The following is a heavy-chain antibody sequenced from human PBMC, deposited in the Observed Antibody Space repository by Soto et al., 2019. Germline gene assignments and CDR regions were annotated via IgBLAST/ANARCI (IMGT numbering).Heavy chain of an antibody. J-gene: IGHJ4*02. CDR3: AKDQGSSWYEIDY. Sequence: GGSLRLSSAASGFDASVNFMTGVRQAPGKGLEWVSSINNAGTTFYADSVKGRFTISRDNSKNTLYLQMNSLRAEDTAVYYCAKDQGSSWYEIDYWGQGTLVTVSS. CDR2: INNAGTT. CDR1: GFDASVNF. V-gene: IGHV3-53*01. D-gene: IGHD6-13*01.